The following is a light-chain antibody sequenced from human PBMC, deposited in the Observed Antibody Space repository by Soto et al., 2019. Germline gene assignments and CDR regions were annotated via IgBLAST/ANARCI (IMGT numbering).Light chain of an antibody. V-gene: IGKV2-30*02. Sequence: DVVLTQSPLSLPVTLGQPASISCRSSQSFVHIYGNTYFHWFQQRPGQSPRRLIYRVSTRDSGVPYLFSGGGSGTYFTLKISRLEAEDVGVYYCMEGKYWPKTFGQGNKLEIK. CDR3: MEGKYWPKT. CDR1: QSFVHIYGNTY. CDR2: RVS. J-gene: IGKJ2*01.